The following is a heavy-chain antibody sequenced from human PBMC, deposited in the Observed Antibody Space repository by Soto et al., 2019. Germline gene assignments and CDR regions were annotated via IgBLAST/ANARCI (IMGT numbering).Heavy chain of an antibody. V-gene: IGHV3-33*01. D-gene: IGHD3-10*01. J-gene: IGHJ4*02. CDR3: VRDLGGTYSLDY. CDR1: GFTFSSQG. CDR2: IWVDGSNK. Sequence: QVQLVESGGGVVQPGRSLRLSCAASGFTFSSQGMHWVRQAPGKGLEWVAVIWVDGSNKYYAESVKGRFTISRDNSMNTIYLQMNSLRAADTAVYYCVRDLGGTYSLDYWGKGTLVTVSS.